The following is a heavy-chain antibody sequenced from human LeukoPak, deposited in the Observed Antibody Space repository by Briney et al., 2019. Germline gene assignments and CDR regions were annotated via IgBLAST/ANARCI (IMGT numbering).Heavy chain of an antibody. Sequence: PGGSLRLSCAASGFTFSSYAMHWVRQAPGKGLEYVSAISSNGGSTYHANSVKGRFTISRDNSKNTLYLQMGSLRAEDMAVYYCARSPEVYYGSGSYFLGYAFDIWGQGTMVTVSS. CDR2: ISSNGGST. V-gene: IGHV3-64*01. D-gene: IGHD3-10*01. CDR3: ARSPEVYYGSGSYFLGYAFDI. CDR1: GFTFSSYA. J-gene: IGHJ3*02.